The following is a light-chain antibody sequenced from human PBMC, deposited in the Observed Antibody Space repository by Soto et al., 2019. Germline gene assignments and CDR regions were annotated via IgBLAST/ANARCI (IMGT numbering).Light chain of an antibody. CDR1: SSDVGGYNY. V-gene: IGLV2-14*01. CDR3: SSYTSSSTLDV. CDR2: EVS. Sequence: QSALTQPASVSGSPGQSITISCTGTSSDVGGYNYVSWYQQHPGKAPKLMIYEVSNRPSGVSNRFSGSKSGNTASLTISGLQAEDEADCSSYTSSSTLDVFGTGTKLTVL. J-gene: IGLJ1*01.